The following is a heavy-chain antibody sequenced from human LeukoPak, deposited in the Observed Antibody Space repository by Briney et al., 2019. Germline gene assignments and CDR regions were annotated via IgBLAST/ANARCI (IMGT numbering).Heavy chain of an antibody. D-gene: IGHD3-3*01. Sequence: PSETLSLTCTVSGGSINSGSYYWSWIRQPAGKGLEWIGRIYTSGSTNYNPSLKSRVTISVDTSKNQFSLKLSSVTAADTAVYYCASGDFWSGDLIQHWGQGTLVTVSS. CDR2: IYTSGST. V-gene: IGHV4-61*02. CDR3: ASGDFWSGDLIQH. J-gene: IGHJ1*01. CDR1: GGSINSGSYY.